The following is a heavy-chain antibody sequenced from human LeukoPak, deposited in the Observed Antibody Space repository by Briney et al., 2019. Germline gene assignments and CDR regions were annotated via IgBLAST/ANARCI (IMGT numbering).Heavy chain of an antibody. CDR1: GFTLSSYE. J-gene: IGHJ3*02. D-gene: IGHD3-10*01. Sequence: PGGSLRLSCTVSGFTLSSYEMSWIRQAPGKGLEWVSSIDYSGGSSYYADSVKGRFTISRDDSKNTLYLQVNSLRAEDTAVYYCAKDLHYYGSGSYYPPDAFDIWGQGTMVTVSS. V-gene: IGHV3-23*01. CDR2: IDYSGGSS. CDR3: AKDLHYYGSGSYYPPDAFDI.